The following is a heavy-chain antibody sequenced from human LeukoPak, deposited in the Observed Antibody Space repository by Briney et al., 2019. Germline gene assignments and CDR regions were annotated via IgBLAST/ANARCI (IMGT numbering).Heavy chain of an antibody. Sequence: GSLRLSCAASGFTFDDYAMHWVRPAPGKGLEWVSLISGDGGSTYYADSVKGRFTISRDNSKNSLYLQMNSLRTEDTALYYCAKDRSSSGYFYYFDYWGQGTLVTVSS. V-gene: IGHV3-43*02. CDR3: AKDRSSSGYFYYFDY. D-gene: IGHD3-22*01. CDR1: GFTFDDYA. CDR2: ISGDGGST. J-gene: IGHJ4*02.